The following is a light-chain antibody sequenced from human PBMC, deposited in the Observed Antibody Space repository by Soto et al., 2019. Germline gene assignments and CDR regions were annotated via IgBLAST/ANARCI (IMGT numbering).Light chain of an antibody. CDR1: SSNIGNNA. Sequence: QSVLTQPPSVSEAPRQRVTISCSGSSSNIGNNAVNWYQQLPGKAPKLLIYYDDLLPSGVSDRFSGSKSGTSASLPISGLQSEDEADYYCAAWDDSLNGLFGTGTKVTVL. J-gene: IGLJ1*01. CDR3: AAWDDSLNGL. CDR2: YDD. V-gene: IGLV1-36*01.